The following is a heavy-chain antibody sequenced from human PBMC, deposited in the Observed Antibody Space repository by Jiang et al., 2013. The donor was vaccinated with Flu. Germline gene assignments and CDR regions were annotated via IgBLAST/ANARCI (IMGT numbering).Heavy chain of an antibody. CDR1: GYSFTSYE. CDR3: ARQNNWAFDS. J-gene: IGHJ4*02. D-gene: IGHD3-16*01. CDR2: MSPISGNT. Sequence: SGAEVKKPGASVKLSCRASGYSFTSYEINWVRQAAGQGLQRMGWMSPISGNTGYAQNFQGRVSMTRDTSIGTAYLELRSLRSEDTAIYYCARQNNWAFDSWGQGTLITVSS. V-gene: IGHV1-8*01.